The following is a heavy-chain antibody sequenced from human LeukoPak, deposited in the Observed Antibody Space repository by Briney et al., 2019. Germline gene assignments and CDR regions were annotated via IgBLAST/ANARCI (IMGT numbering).Heavy chain of an antibody. CDR3: ARDRTYYYGSGGLNAFDI. Sequence: GGSLRLSCAASGFTFSSYSMNWVRQAPGKGLEWVSSISSSSSYIYYADSVKGRFTISRDNAKNSLYLQMNSLRAEDTAVYYCARDRTYYYGSGGLNAFDIWGQGTMVTVSS. V-gene: IGHV3-21*01. CDR2: ISSSSSYI. J-gene: IGHJ3*02. D-gene: IGHD3-10*01. CDR1: GFTFSSYS.